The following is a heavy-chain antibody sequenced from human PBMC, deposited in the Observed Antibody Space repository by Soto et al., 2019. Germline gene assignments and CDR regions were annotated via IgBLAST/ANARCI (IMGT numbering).Heavy chain of an antibody. D-gene: IGHD3-3*01. CDR3: AGGSYDDWWSGKTRYYGMDV. Sequence: VVSLRLSCAASGFTFSSYGMHWVRQAPGKGLEWVAVISYDGSNKYYADSVKGRFTISRDNSKNTLYLQMNSLRAEDTAVYYCAGGSYDDWWSGKTRYYGMDVWGQGTKGIGS. V-gene: IGHV3-30*03. CDR1: GFTFSSYG. J-gene: IGHJ6*01. CDR2: ISYDGSNK.